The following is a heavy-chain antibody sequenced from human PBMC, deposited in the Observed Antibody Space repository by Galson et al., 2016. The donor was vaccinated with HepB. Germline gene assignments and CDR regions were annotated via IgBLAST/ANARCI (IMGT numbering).Heavy chain of an antibody. CDR1: RFTVGNNY. J-gene: IGHJ3*01. CDR2: IYSGGTT. Sequence: SLRLSCAASRFTVGNNYMSWVRQAPGKGLEWVSLIYSGGTTHYADSARGRFIISRDNSKNTLYLQMNSLRAEDTALYYCVIRWVWGQGTMVTVSS. D-gene: IGHD5-24*01. V-gene: IGHV3-66*01. CDR3: VIRWV.